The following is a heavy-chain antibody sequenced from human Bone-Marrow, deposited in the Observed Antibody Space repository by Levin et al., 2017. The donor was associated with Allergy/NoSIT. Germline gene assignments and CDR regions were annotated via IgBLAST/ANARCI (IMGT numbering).Heavy chain of an antibody. CDR1: GGSISSGGYY. CDR2: IYDSGST. Sequence: PSETLSLTCTVSGGSISSGGYYWSWIRQHPGKGLEWIGYIYDSGSTYHNPSLKSRVTISVDTSKNQFSLKLSSVTAADTAVYYCARDQGVWGRWLDPWGQGTLVTVSS. D-gene: IGHD3-16*01. J-gene: IGHJ5*02. V-gene: IGHV4-31*03. CDR3: ARDQGVWGRWLDP.